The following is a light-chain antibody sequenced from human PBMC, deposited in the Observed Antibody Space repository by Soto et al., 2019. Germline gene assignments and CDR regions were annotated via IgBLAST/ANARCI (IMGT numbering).Light chain of an antibody. V-gene: IGLV2-14*01. CDR3: SSYTSSSTYV. CDR1: SRDIGLYNY. J-gene: IGLJ1*01. CDR2: EVS. Sequence: QSALTQPASVSGSPGQSITIYCTGTSRDIGLYNYVSWFQQHPGKAPKVMISEVSDRPSGVSNRFSGSKSGNTASLPISGLQAEDEADYYCSSYTSSSTYVFGTGTKLTVL.